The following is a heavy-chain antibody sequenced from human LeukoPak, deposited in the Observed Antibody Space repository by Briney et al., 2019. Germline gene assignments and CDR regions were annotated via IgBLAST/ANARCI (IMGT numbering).Heavy chain of an antibody. V-gene: IGHV3-7*01. J-gene: IGHJ4*02. D-gene: IGHD2-2*01. Sequence: PGGSLRLSCAASGFTFSSYWMSWVRQAPGKGLEWVANIKQDGSERYYVDSVKGRFTISRDNAKNSLYLQMNSLRAEDTAVYYCAKDWVKIVVPTGPFDYWGQGILVTVSS. CDR2: IKQDGSER. CDR3: AKDWVKIVVPTGPFDY. CDR1: GFTFSSYW.